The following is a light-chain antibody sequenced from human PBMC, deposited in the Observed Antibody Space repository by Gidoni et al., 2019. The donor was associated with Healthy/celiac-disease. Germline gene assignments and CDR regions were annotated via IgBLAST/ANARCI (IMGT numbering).Light chain of an antibody. CDR3: QQSYSTPWT. V-gene: IGKV1-39*01. J-gene: IGKJ1*01. CDR1: QSISSY. Sequence: IQLTQSPSSLSASVGDRVTITCRARQSISSYLKWYQQKPGKAPKLLIYDASSLQSGVPSRFSGSGAGTDFTITISSLQPEDFATYYCQQSYSTPWTFGQGTKVEIK. CDR2: DAS.